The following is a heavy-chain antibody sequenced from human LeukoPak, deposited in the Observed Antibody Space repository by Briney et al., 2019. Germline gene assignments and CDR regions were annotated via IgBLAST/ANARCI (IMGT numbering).Heavy chain of an antibody. J-gene: IGHJ6*02. V-gene: IGHV1-69*13. CDR3: ARSLFWSGRYYYYYGMDV. Sequence: ASVKVSCKASGGTFISYAISWVRQAPGQGLEWMGGIIPIFGTANYAQKFQGRVTITADESTSTAYMELSSLRSEDTAVYYCARSLFWSGRYYYYYGMDVWGQGTTVTVSS. CDR2: IIPIFGTA. D-gene: IGHD3-3*01. CDR1: GGTFISYA.